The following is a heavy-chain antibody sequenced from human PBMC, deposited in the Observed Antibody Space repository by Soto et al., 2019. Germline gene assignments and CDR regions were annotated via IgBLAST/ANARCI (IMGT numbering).Heavy chain of an antibody. CDR2: INAGNGNT. Sequence: QVPLVQSGAEVKKPGASVKVSCKASGYTFTSYAMHWVRQAPGQRLEWMGWINAGNGNTKYSQKFQGRVTITRDTSASTAYMELSSLRSEDTAVYCCARDMGQGQWLAVFDYWGQGTLVTVSS. CDR1: GYTFTSYA. D-gene: IGHD6-19*01. V-gene: IGHV1-3*01. J-gene: IGHJ4*02. CDR3: ARDMGQGQWLAVFDY.